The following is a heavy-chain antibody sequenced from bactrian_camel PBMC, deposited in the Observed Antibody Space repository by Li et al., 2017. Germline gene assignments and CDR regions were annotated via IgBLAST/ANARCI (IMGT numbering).Heavy chain of an antibody. V-gene: IGHV3S53*01. Sequence: VQLVESGGGSVQAGGSLRLSCVVSGFTHSIYCMGWFRQAPGKEREGVAVIDSDGRTNYADSVKDRFTISKDNDKDTLYLQMNGLKPEDTAMYYCAADIGRSKWSWSRVRASEYKYYSQGTQVTVS. D-gene: IGHD2*01. CDR2: IDSDGRT. J-gene: IGHJ4*01. CDR1: GFTHSIYC.